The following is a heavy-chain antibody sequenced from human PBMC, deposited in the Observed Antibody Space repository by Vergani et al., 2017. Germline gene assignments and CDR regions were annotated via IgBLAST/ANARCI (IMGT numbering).Heavy chain of an antibody. CDR2: IIPILGIA. J-gene: IGHJ5*02. CDR1: GGTFSSYA. D-gene: IGHD5-18*01. Sequence: QVQLVQSGAEVKKPGSSVKVSCKASGGTFSSYAISWVRQAPGQGLEWMGRIIPILGIANYAQKFQGRVTITADKSTITAYMELSSLRAEDTAVYYCARVAAMASRWFDPWGQGTLVTVSS. CDR3: ARVAAMASRWFDP. V-gene: IGHV1-69*04.